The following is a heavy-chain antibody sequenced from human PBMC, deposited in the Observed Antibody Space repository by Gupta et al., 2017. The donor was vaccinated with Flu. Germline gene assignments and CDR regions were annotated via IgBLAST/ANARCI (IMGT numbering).Heavy chain of an antibody. J-gene: IGHJ3*02. CDR3: ARDLSPTWSAYYYDAFDI. D-gene: IGHD3-3*01. CDR1: FSNFW. CDR2: IKRDGSVE. V-gene: IGHV3-7*01. Sequence: FSNFWTTLIRQAPGKGLEWVANIKRDGSVEHYVDSVKGRFTVSRDNAKNSLYLQMNSLTDEDTALYYCARDLSPTWSAYYYDAFDIWGQGTMVTVSS.